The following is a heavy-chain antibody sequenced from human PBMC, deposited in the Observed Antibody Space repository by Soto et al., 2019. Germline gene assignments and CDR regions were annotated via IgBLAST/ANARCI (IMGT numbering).Heavy chain of an antibody. CDR3: SRDTSSKNGMDV. CDR2: IWYDGSNK. V-gene: IGHV3-33*01. CDR1: GFTFSSYG. Sequence: QVQLVESGGGVVQPGRSLRLSCAASGFTFSSYGMHWVRQAPGKGLEWVAVIWYDGSNKYYADSVKGRFTISRDNSKNALYLQLNSLRAEDTAVYYCSRDTSSKNGMDVWGQGTTVTGSS. J-gene: IGHJ6*02.